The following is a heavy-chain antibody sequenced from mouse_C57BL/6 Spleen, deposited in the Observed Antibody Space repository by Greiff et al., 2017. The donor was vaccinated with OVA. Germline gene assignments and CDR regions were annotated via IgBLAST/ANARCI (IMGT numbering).Heavy chain of an antibody. V-gene: IGHV1-64*01. D-gene: IGHD2-4*01. CDR1: GYTFTSYW. CDR3: ARDDYDGTGYAMDY. Sequence: VQLQESGAELVKPGASVKLSCKASGYTFTSYWMHWVKQRPGQGLEWIGMIHPNSGSTNYNEKFKSKATLTVDKSSSTAYMQLSSLTSEDSAVYYCARDDYDGTGYAMDYWGQGTSVTVSS. J-gene: IGHJ4*01. CDR2: IHPNSGST.